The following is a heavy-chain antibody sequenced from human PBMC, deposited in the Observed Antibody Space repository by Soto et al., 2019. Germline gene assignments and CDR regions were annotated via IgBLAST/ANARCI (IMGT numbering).Heavy chain of an antibody. J-gene: IGHJ5*02. Sequence: ASVKVSCKASGVTFSSYAISWVRQAPGQGLEWMGGIIPIFGTANYAQKFQGRVTITADKSTSTAYMELSSLRSEDTAVYYCAGYYYDSSGYYYDVDPWGQGTLVTV. V-gene: IGHV1-69*06. CDR3: AGYYYDSSGYYYDVDP. CDR2: IIPIFGTA. D-gene: IGHD3-22*01. CDR1: GVTFSSYA.